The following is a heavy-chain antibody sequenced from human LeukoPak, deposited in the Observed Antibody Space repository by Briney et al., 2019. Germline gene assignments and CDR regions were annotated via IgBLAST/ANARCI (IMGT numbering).Heavy chain of an antibody. D-gene: IGHD3-3*01. J-gene: IGHJ2*01. CDR2: FDPEDGET. CDR3: ATDSGQYDFVSTYHRGYLDL. Sequence: GASVKVSCKVSGYSLSELAMHCVRQAPGKGLEWMGGFDPEDGETIYAQKFQGRVTMTEDTSTDTAYMDMSSLTSDDTAVYYCATDSGQYDFVSTYHRGYLDLWGRGTLVTVSS. CDR1: GYSLSELA. V-gene: IGHV1-24*01.